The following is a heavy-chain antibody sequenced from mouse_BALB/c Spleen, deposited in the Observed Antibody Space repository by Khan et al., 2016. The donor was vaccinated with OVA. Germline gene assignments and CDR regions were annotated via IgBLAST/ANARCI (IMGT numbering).Heavy chain of an antibody. CDR3: TRGEYDGDD. Sequence: LQQSGSELVRPGASVKLSCKASGYTFTSYWMHWVKQRPGQGLEWIGNIYPGSGSTNYDEKFKSKATLTVDTSSSTAYMQLSSLTSEDSAVYYCTRGEYDGDDWGQGTTLTVSS. CDR2: IYPGSGST. D-gene: IGHD2-14*01. V-gene: IGHV1S22*01. CDR1: GYTFTSYW. J-gene: IGHJ2*01.